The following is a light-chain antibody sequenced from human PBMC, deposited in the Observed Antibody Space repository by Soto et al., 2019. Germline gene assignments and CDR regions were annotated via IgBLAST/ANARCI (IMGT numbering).Light chain of an antibody. Sequence: ELVMTQSPGTLSLSPGEIATLSCRASQSCVSNLLAWYRQKPGQAPRLLIYGASSRATGIPDRFSGSGSGTDFTLTISRLEPEDFAVYYCQQYGSSPQTFGQGTRVEIK. CDR3: QQYGSSPQT. J-gene: IGKJ1*01. CDR2: GAS. CDR1: QSCVSNL. V-gene: IGKV3-20*01.